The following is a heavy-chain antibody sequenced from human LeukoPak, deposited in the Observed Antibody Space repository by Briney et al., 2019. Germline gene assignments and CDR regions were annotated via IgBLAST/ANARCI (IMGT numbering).Heavy chain of an antibody. CDR2: IYSGGST. V-gene: IGHV3-53*01. CDR3: AREQIFGVVIVKSYFDF. CDR1: GFTVSSNY. Sequence: GGSLRLSCAASGFTVSSNYMSWVRQAPGKGLEWVSVIYSGGSTYYADSVKGRFTISRDNSKNTLYLQMNSLRAEDTAVYYCAREQIFGVVIVKSYFDFWGQGTLVTVSS. D-gene: IGHD3-3*01. J-gene: IGHJ4*02.